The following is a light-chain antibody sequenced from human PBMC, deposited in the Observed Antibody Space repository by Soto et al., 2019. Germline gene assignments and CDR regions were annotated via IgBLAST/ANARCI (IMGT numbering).Light chain of an antibody. CDR2: GAS. Sequence: EIVMTQSPATLSVSPGEKATLSSRARQKVKNNIAWDQQKPGQAPRLLIYGASTRATGIPARFSGIGSGTEFTLTISSLQSEDFAVYYCQQYNNWWTFGQGTKVDIK. J-gene: IGKJ1*01. V-gene: IGKV3-15*01. CDR1: QKVKNN. CDR3: QQYNNWWT.